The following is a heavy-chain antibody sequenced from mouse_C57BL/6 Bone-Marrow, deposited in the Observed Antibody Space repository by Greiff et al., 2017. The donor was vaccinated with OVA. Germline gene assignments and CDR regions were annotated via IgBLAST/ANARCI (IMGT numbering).Heavy chain of an antibody. Sequence: QVQLQQSGAELVRPGTSVKMSCKASGYTFTNYWIGWAKQRPGHGLEWIGDIYPGGGYTNYNEKFKGKATLTADKSSSTAYMQLSSLTSEDSAIYYCARRDSSYAMDYWGQGTSVTVSS. V-gene: IGHV1-63*01. CDR3: ARRDSSYAMDY. CDR2: IYPGGGYT. CDR1: GYTFTNYW. D-gene: IGHD2-12*01. J-gene: IGHJ4*01.